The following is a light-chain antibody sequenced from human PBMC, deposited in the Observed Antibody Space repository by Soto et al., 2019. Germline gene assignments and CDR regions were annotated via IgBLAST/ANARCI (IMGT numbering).Light chain of an antibody. CDR3: QQRSNWPPLIS. CDR1: QSVTTY. J-gene: IGKJ5*01. V-gene: IGKV3-11*01. CDR2: DAS. Sequence: EIELPQSPDTLSLSPGDIATLSYRASQSVTTYLAWYQQKPGQAPRLLIYDASNRATGIPARFSGSGSGTDFTLTISSLEPEEFAVDYCQQRSNWPPLISLGQGTRLEIK.